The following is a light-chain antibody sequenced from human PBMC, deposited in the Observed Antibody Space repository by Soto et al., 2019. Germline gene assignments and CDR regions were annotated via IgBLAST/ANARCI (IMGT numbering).Light chain of an antibody. CDR2: GAS. J-gene: IGKJ1*01. V-gene: IGKV3-15*01. CDR1: QTVSSN. CDR3: QQYNNWQGT. Sequence: EIVMTQSPATLSVSPGERATLSCRASQTVSSNLAWYQQKPGQAPRLLISGASTRATGIPARFSGSGSGTEFTLTISSLQPEDFAVYYCQQYNNWQGTFGQGTKVDIK.